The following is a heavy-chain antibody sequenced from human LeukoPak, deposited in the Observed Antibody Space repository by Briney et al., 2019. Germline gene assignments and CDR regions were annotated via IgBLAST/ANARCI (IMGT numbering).Heavy chain of an antibody. V-gene: IGHV3-23*01. CDR1: GFSFSNYA. Sequence: GGSLRLSCAASGFSFSNYAMSWVRQAPARGPEWVSSLRGNGETFYADSVKGRFTLSRDNSKSTLYLQMNSLRAEDTAVYSCAKDRFCSGAGCSDAFDIWGQGTMVTASS. D-gene: IGHD2-15*01. CDR3: AKDRFCSGAGCSDAFDI. J-gene: IGHJ3*02. CDR2: LRGNGET.